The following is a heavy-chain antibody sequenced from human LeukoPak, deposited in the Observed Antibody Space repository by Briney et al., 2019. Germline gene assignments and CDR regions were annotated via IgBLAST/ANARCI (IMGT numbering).Heavy chain of an antibody. CDR3: AREVRGLYYDFWSGSDHFDY. Sequence: SGGSLRLSCAASGFTSISYWMHWVRQAPGKGLVWVSRINSDGSSTSYADSVKGRFTISRDNAKNTLYLQMNSLRAEDTAVYYCAREVRGLYYDFWSGSDHFDYWGQGTLVTVSS. J-gene: IGHJ4*02. D-gene: IGHD3-3*01. CDR1: GFTSISYW. V-gene: IGHV3-74*01. CDR2: INSDGSST.